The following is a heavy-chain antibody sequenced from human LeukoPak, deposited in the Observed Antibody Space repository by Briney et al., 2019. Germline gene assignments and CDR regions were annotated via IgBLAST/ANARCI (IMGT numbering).Heavy chain of an antibody. Sequence: SETLSLTCTVSGGSISSSSYYWGWIRQPPGKGLEWIGNIYYSGSTYYNPSLKSRVTISVDTSKNQFSLKLSSVTAADTAVYYCARRGRRRVIDYWGQGTLVTVSS. V-gene: IGHV4-39*07. J-gene: IGHJ4*02. CDR2: IYYSGST. D-gene: IGHD3-10*01. CDR3: ARRGRRRVIDY. CDR1: GGSISSSSYY.